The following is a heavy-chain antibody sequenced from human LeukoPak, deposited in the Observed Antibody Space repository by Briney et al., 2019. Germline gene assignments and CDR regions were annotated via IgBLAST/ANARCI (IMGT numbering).Heavy chain of an antibody. CDR3: ASYFGRS. J-gene: IGHJ5*02. CDR2: IYSGGET. V-gene: IGHV3-53*01. CDR1: GFTVSSNF. Sequence: GGSLRLSCAAAGFTVSSNFMLWVRQAPGKGLEWVSFIYSGGETYYADSVKGRFTISRDTFRNTLHLQMNNLRAEDTAVYYCASYFGRSWGQGTLVTVSS. D-gene: IGHD3-10*01.